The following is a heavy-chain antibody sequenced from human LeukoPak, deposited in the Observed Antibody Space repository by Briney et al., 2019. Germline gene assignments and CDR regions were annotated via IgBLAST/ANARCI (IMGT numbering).Heavy chain of an antibody. J-gene: IGHJ4*02. V-gene: IGHV3-30*18. Sequence: PGGSLRLSCAASGFTFSSYGMHWVRQAPGKGLEWVAVISYDGSNKYYTDSVKGRFTISRDNSKNTLYLQMNSLRAEDTAVYYCAKEWRTGPVVVVAATGFDYWGQGTLVTVSS. CDR1: GFTFSSYG. D-gene: IGHD2-15*01. CDR3: AKEWRTGPVVVVAATGFDY. CDR2: ISYDGSNK.